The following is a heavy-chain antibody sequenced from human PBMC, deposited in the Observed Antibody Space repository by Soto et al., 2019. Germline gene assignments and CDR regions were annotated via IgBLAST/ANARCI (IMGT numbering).Heavy chain of an antibody. CDR1: GYTFTGYN. D-gene: IGHD2-8*01. J-gene: IGHJ6*02. CDR3: ERVVSYRAYHYVKDF. V-gene: IGHV1-2*04. Sequence: VDSVKVSCKASGYTFTGYNMHWVRQAPGQGLERIGWINPNSGGTNYAQKIQGWVTMARDTSISTAYMELSRLRSDDSGVYYCERVVSYRAYHYVKDFSAQGTTVT. CDR2: INPNSGGT.